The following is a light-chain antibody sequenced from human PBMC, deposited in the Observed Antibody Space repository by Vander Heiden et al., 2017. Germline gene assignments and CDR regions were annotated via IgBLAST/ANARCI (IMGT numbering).Light chain of an antibody. V-gene: IGLV2-14*01. CDR3: SSFTSSSTWV. Sequence: QSALTQPASVSGSPGQSITIPCTGTSSDVGGYNYVSWYQQHPGKAPKLLIYEVIKRPSGISYRVSGSKSGNTASLTISGLRAADEADYYCSSFTSSSTWVFGGGTKVTVL. CDR2: EVI. CDR1: SSDVGGYNY. J-gene: IGLJ2*01.